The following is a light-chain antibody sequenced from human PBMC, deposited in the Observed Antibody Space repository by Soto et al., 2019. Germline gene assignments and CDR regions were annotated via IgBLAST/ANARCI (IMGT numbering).Light chain of an antibody. Sequence: IVLTQYPGTLSLSPRDRAPLSYRASQSVHSSYLAWYQQKPGQAPRLLIYGASSRATGIPDRFSGSGSGTDFTLTISRLEPEDFAVYYCQQYGSAPPVTFGGGTKVDI. V-gene: IGKV3-20*01. CDR1: QSVHSSY. CDR3: QQYGSAPPVT. J-gene: IGKJ4*01. CDR2: GAS.